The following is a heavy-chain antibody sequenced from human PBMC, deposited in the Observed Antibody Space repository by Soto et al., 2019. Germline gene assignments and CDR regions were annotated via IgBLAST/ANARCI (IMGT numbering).Heavy chain of an antibody. Sequence: QVQLQQWGAGLLKPSETLSLTCAVYGGSFSGYYWSWIRQPPGKGLEWIGEINHSGSTNYNPSLKSRVTISVDTSKNQFSLKLSSVTAADTAVYYCARGIKYQLLLTTIWFDPWGQGTLVTVSS. D-gene: IGHD2-2*01. CDR2: INHSGST. V-gene: IGHV4-34*01. CDR3: ARGIKYQLLLTTIWFDP. J-gene: IGHJ5*02. CDR1: GGSFSGYY.